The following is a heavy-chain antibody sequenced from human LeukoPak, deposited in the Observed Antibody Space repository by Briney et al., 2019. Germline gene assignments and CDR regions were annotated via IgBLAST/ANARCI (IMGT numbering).Heavy chain of an antibody. J-gene: IGHJ4*02. D-gene: IGHD2/OR15-2a*01. CDR1: GFTFSSYW. CDR3: ATDRGPNTFDF. V-gene: IGHV3-7*01. CDR2: IKEDGSEE. Sequence: PGGSLRLSCAASGFTFSSYWMTWVRQPPGKGLEWVANIKEDGSEEYYVDSVKGRFTVSRDNAKSSPYLQMNSLRADDTAVYYCATDRGPNTFDFWGQGTLVTVSS.